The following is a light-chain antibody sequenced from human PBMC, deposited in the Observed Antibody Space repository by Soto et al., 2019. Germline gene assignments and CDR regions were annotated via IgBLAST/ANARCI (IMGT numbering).Light chain of an antibody. CDR1: SSSIGAGFD. V-gene: IGLV1-40*01. CDR2: GNS. CDR3: QSYDSSLSANV. Sequence: QSVLTQPPSVSEAPGQRVTISCTGSSSSIGAGFDVHWYQQLPGAAPKLLIYGNSNRPSGVPDRFAGSKSGTSASLAITGLQAEDEADYYCQSYDSSLSANVFGTGTKLTVL. J-gene: IGLJ1*01.